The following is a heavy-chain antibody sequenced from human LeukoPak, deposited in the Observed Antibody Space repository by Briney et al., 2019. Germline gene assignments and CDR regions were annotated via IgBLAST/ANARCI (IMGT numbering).Heavy chain of an antibody. J-gene: IGHJ4*02. D-gene: IGHD1-1*01. CDR1: GFTFSGYW. CDR2: IKQDGSEK. CDR3: VTTPN. V-gene: IGHV3-7*01. Sequence: PGGSLRLSCAASGFTFSGYWMSWVRQAPGKGLEWVANIKQDGSEKYYVDSVKGRFTISRDNAKNSLYLQMNSLRAEDTAVYYCVTTPNWGQGTLVTVSS.